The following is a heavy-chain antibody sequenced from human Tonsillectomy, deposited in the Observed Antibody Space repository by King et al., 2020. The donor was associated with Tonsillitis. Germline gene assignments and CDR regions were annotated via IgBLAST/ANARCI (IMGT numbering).Heavy chain of an antibody. J-gene: IGHJ6*02. V-gene: IGHV1-18*04. CDR1: GDTFTSFA. Sequence: QLVQSGAEVKKPGASVKVFCKASGDTFTSFAISWVRQAPGQGLEWMGWISAYNGNTNYAQRVQGRVTMTTDTSTSTAYMELRSLRADDTAVYYCAMTEDYYYGMDLWGQGTTVIVSS. CDR3: AMTEDYYYGMDL. CDR2: ISAYNGNT.